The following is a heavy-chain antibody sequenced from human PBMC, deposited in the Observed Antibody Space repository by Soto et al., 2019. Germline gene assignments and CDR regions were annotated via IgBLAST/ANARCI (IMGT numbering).Heavy chain of an antibody. CDR2: IIPIFGTA. J-gene: IGHJ6*02. CDR3: ARETVATADYYYYYGMDV. V-gene: IGHV1-69*13. D-gene: IGHD4-17*01. Sequence: SVKVSCKASGGTFSSYAISWVRQAPGQGLEWMGGIIPIFGTANYAQKFQGRVTITADESTSTAYMELSSLRSEDTAVYYCARETVATADYYYYYGMDVWGQGPTVTVSS. CDR1: GGTFSSYA.